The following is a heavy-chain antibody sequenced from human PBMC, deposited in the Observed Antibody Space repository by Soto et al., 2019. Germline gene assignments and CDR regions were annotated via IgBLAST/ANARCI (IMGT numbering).Heavy chain of an antibody. CDR1: GGSFSGYY. CDR2: INHTGST. D-gene: IGHD6-19*01. Sequence: SSETLSLTCAVYGGSFSGYYWSWIRQPPGKGLEWIGEINHTGSTNYNQYLKSRVTISVDTSKNQFSLKLSSGTAADTAVYYCAREEAIAVAANGLDLWGQGTLVTVSS. V-gene: IGHV4-34*01. CDR3: AREEAIAVAANGLDL. J-gene: IGHJ5*02.